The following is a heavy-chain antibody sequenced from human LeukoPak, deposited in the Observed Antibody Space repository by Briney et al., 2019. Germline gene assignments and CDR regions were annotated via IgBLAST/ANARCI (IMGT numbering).Heavy chain of an antibody. V-gene: IGHV4-30-4*01. D-gene: IGHD2-2*01. Sequence: SQTLSLTCTVSGGSISSGDYYWSWIRQPPGKGLEWIGYIYSSGSTYYNPSLKSRVTISVDTSKNQFSLKLSSVTAADTAVYYCARGRAVDTIGNEVVPAQVVWGKGTTVTVSS. CDR1: GGSISSGDYY. CDR2: IYSSGST. CDR3: ARGRAVDTIGNEVVPAQVV. J-gene: IGHJ6*04.